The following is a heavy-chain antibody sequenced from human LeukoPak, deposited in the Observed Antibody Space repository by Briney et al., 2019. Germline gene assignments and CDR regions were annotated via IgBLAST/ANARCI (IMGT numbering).Heavy chain of an antibody. CDR3: VKSQKGYYGSGSYGAFDI. CDR1: GFTVSSYA. V-gene: IGHV3-64D*06. D-gene: IGHD3-10*01. J-gene: IGHJ3*02. Sequence: GSLRLACSVSGFTVSSYAMYWVRHAPGKGLEYVSAIISNGGSTYYADSVKGRFSISRDNSKNTLYLQMSSLRAEDTAVYYCVKSQKGYYGSGSYGAFDIWGQGTMVTVSS. CDR2: IISNGGST.